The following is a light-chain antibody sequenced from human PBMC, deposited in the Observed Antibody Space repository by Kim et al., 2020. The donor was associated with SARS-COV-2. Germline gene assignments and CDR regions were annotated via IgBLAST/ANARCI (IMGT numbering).Light chain of an antibody. CDR1: SLRSYY. V-gene: IGLV3-19*01. J-gene: IGLJ2*01. CDR2: GKN. Sequence: SSELTQDPAVSVALGQTVRITCQGDSLRSYYASWYQQKPGQAPVLVIYGKNNRPSGIPDRFSGSSSGNTASLTITGAQAEDEADYYCNFRDSSGNHLVFGGGTQLNVL. CDR3: NFRDSSGNHLV.